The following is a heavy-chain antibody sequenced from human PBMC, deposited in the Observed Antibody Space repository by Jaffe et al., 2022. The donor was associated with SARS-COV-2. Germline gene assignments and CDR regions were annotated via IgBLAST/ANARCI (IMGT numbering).Heavy chain of an antibody. J-gene: IGHJ4*02. CDR3: AKDGFPGNGVWDFFDY. CDR2: LHGGGGGA. CDR1: GFTFRNYA. V-gene: IGHV3-23*01. D-gene: IGHD2-8*01. Sequence: EVQLLESGGGLAQPGGSLRLSCAASGFTFRNYAFNWVRQTPGKGLEWVSSLHGGGGGAFYADSVKGRFTISRDDSKSTLYLQMNSLRPEDTAIYYCAKDGFPGNGVWDFFDYWGQGVLVTVSS.